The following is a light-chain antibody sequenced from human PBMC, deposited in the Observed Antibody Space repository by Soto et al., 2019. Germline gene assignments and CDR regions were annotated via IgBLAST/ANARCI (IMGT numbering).Light chain of an antibody. CDR3: CSYAAGSIYV. CDR2: EVV. Sequence: QSALTQPASVSGSPGQSITISCTGTSRDVGPYNYVSWYLQHPGKAPKLMIYEVVNRPSGISNRFSGSKSGNTASLTISGLQAEDEADYYCCSYAAGSIYVFGTGTKVTVL. CDR1: SRDVGPYNY. V-gene: IGLV2-14*01. J-gene: IGLJ1*01.